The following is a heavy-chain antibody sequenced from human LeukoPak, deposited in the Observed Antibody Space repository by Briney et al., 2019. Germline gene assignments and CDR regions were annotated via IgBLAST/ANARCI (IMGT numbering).Heavy chain of an antibody. V-gene: IGHV3-74*01. CDR1: GFNICSYW. D-gene: IGHD3-10*01. CDR3: ASASSESYYWALDY. Sequence: GGSLRLSCAASGFNICSYWMNWVRQGPGKGLVWVARISSDGKSINYADSVKGRFTISRDNSKNTLYLQMDSLRAEDTAVYYCASASSESYYWALDYWGQGTLVTVSS. CDR2: ISSDGKSI. J-gene: IGHJ4*02.